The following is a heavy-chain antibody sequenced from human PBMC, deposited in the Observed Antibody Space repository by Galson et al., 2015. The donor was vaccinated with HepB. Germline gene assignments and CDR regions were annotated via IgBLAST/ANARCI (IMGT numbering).Heavy chain of an antibody. J-gene: IGHJ4*01. D-gene: IGHD3-22*01. CDR1: GFIFGDYA. CDR3: TRDQVNYYDSSGYFDY. V-gene: IGHV3-49*03. CDR2: IRSKAYGETT. Sequence: LRLSCAASGFIFGDYAINWFRLAPGKGLEWVGFIRSKAYGETTEYAASVKGRFTISRDDSKSIAHLQMNSLKTEDTAMYYCTRDQVNYYDSSGYFDYWGQGTLVTVSS.